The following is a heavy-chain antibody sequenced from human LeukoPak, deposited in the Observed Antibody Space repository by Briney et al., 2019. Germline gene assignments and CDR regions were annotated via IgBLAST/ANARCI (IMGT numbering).Heavy chain of an antibody. CDR3: ARLAHSYGFYFDY. CDR1: GGSISSGGYY. Sequence: SETLSLTCTVSGGSISSGGYYWSWIRQHPGKGLEWIGYIYSSGSTYYNPSLKSRVTISVDTSKNQFSLKLSSVTAADTGVYYCARLAHSYGFYFDYWGQGTLVTVSS. CDR2: IYSSGST. J-gene: IGHJ4*02. V-gene: IGHV4-31*03. D-gene: IGHD5-18*01.